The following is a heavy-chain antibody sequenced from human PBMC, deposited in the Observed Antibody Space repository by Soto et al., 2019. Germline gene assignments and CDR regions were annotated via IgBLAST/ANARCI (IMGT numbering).Heavy chain of an antibody. J-gene: IGHJ6*02. D-gene: IGHD6-19*01. CDR2: ISAYNGNT. Sequence: QVQLVQSGAEVKKPGASVKVSCKASGYTFTSYGISWVRQAPGQGLKWMGWISAYNGNTNYAQKLKGRVTMTTDTSTSTAYRELRSLRSDDTAVYYCARDKGQWLATGYYYYGMDVWGQGTTVTVSS. CDR3: ARDKGQWLATGYYYYGMDV. V-gene: IGHV1-18*04. CDR1: GYTFTSYG.